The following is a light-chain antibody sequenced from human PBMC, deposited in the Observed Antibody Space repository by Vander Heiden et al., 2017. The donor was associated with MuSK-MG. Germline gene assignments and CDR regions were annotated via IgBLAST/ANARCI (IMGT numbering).Light chain of an antibody. J-gene: IGKJ5*01. CDR1: QNVSTY. CDR2: SAS. Sequence: VYTHSPATLSGSPGARVTLPCRASQNVSTYLAWYNQTPGQAPRLLISSASNRATGTTARLSGSGDATDFTLTISSREPEDIAVYYCQQRTVGPLSNTFGQGTRMEI. CDR3: QQRTVGPLSNT. V-gene: IGKV3-11*01.